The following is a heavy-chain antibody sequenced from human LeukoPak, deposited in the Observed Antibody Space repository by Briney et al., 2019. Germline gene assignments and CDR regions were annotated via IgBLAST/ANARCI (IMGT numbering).Heavy chain of an antibody. J-gene: IGHJ4*02. CDR1: GFTFSSYW. D-gene: IGHD4-17*01. Sequence: GGSLRLSCAASGFTFSSYWISWVRQAPGKGMEWVANIKQDGSEKTYVNSLKGRLTISRDNAKNSVYLQLTSLRSQDPALYYCARVRGDYGDYWGQGTMVTVSS. CDR2: IKQDGSEK. V-gene: IGHV3-7*05. CDR3: ARVRGDYGDY.